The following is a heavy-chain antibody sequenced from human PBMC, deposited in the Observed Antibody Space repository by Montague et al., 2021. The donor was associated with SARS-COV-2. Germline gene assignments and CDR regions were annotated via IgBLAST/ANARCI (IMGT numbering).Heavy chain of an antibody. J-gene: IGHJ5*02. CDR2: INYSGKT. D-gene: IGHD1-1*01. V-gene: IGHV4-39*07. Sequence: SETLSLTCTVSGGSISSGTYYWGWVRQPPGKGLEWIGTINYSGKTYYXXXLKSRVTISVDTSKNQFSLKVTSVTAADTAVYFCARGVAGEYWDDGKIRDFSWFDPWGQGILVTVSS. CDR1: GGSISSGTYY. CDR3: ARGVAGEYWDDGKIRDFSWFDP.